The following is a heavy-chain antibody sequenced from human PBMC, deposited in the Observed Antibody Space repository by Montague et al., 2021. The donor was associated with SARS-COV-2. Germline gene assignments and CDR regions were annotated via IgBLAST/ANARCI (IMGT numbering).Heavy chain of an antibody. Sequence: PALVKPTQTLTLTCTFSGFSLKTSGVGVGWIRQPPGEALEWLALIYWDDDRRYSPSLKSRLSITKDTSRNQVALTMTKMDPMDTATYYCARIGATIDYYDYTGKNPFDPWGQGTLVTVSS. D-gene: IGHD3-22*01. CDR1: GFSLKTSGVG. J-gene: IGHJ5*02. V-gene: IGHV2-5*02. CDR2: IYWDDDR. CDR3: ARIGATIDYYDYTGKNPFDP.